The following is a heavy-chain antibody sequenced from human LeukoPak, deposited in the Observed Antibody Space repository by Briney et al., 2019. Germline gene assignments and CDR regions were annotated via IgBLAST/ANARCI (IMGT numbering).Heavy chain of an antibody. Sequence: GGSLRLSCAASGFTFSSAHMIWVRQAPGKGPEWVSSITSSGKYIYYGDSVKGRCIIFRDNAKNSLFLQLSNLRAEDTALYYCARASQRRYLEWYDAFDLWGRGTMVTVSS. CDR3: ARASQRRYLEWYDAFDL. D-gene: IGHD3-3*01. V-gene: IGHV3-21*01. CDR1: GFTFSSAH. CDR2: ITSSGKYI. J-gene: IGHJ3*01.